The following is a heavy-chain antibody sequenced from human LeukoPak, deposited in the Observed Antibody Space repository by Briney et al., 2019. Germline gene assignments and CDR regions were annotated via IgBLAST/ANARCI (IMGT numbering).Heavy chain of an antibody. CDR3: ARATGKDILTGRKLDN. CDR1: GYTFTGYY. V-gene: IGHV1-8*02. D-gene: IGHD3-9*01. Sequence: ASVKVSCKASGYTFTGYYMHWVRQAPGQGLEWMGWMNPNSGNTGYAQKFQGRVTMTRNTSISIAYMELSSLRSDDTAVYYCARATGKDILTGRKLDNWGQGTLVTVSS. CDR2: MNPNSGNT. J-gene: IGHJ4*02.